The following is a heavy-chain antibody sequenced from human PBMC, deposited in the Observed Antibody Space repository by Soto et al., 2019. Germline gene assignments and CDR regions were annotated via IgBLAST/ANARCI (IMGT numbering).Heavy chain of an antibody. V-gene: IGHV5-10-1*01. CDR3: ARRAQGGSSSARYYYYYGMDV. CDR2: IDPSDSYT. D-gene: IGHD6-6*01. Sequence: PGESLKISCKGSGYSFTSYWISWVRQMPGKGLEWMGRIDPSDSYTNYSPSFQGHVTISADKSISTAYLQWSSLKASDTAMYYCARRAQGGSSSARYYYYYGMDVWGRGTTVTVSS. CDR1: GYSFTSYW. J-gene: IGHJ6*02.